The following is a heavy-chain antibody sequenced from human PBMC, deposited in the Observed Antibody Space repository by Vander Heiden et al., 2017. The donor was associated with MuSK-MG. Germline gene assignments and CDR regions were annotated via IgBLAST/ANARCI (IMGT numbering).Heavy chain of an antibody. D-gene: IGHD6-6*01. J-gene: IGHJ6*03. CDR2: IYYSGST. V-gene: IGHV4-59*01. CDR1: GGSISSYY. CDR3: AREVAARLPGGRYYYYYMDV. Sequence: QVQLQESGPGLVKPSETLSLTCTVSGGSISSYYWSWIRQPPGKGLEWIGYIYYSGSTNYNPSLKSRVTISVDTSKNQFSLKLSSVTAADTAVYYCAREVAARLPGGRYYYYYMDVWGKGTTVTVSS.